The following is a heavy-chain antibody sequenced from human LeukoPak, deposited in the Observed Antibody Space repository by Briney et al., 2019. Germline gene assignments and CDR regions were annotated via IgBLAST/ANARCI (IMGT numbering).Heavy chain of an antibody. Sequence: SETLSLTCTVSGDSVSSGGYYWSWSRQHPGKGLEWIGYIYYSGSTYYNPSLKSRVTISVDISKNQFSLRLSSVSAADTVVYYCARLRLQYIFDYWGQGALVTVSS. D-gene: IGHD4-11*01. CDR2: IYYSGST. CDR1: GDSVSSGGYY. J-gene: IGHJ4*02. V-gene: IGHV4-31*03. CDR3: ARLRLQYIFDY.